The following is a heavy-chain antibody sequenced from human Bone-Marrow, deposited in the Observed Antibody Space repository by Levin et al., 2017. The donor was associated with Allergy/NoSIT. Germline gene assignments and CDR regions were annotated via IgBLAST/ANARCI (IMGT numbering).Heavy chain of an antibody. CDR2: INPNSGGT. V-gene: IGHV1-2*02. Sequence: ASVKVSCKASGYTFTGYYIHWVRQAPGQGLEWMGWINPNSGGTNYAQKFQGRVTMTRDTSISTAYMELSRLRSDDTVVYYCARKVGAQGYGMDVWGQGTTVTVSS. CDR1: GYTFTGYY. D-gene: IGHD1-26*01. J-gene: IGHJ6*02. CDR3: ARKVGAQGYGMDV.